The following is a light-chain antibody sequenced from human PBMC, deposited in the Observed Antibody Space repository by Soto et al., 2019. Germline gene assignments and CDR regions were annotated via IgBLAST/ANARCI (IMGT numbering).Light chain of an antibody. CDR3: AAWDDSLNGPV. V-gene: IGLV1-44*01. CDR2: SNN. J-gene: IGLJ2*01. Sequence: QSVLTQPPSASGTPGQRVTISCSGSSSNIGSNTVNWYQQLPGTAPKLLIYSNNQRPSGDPDRFSGSKSGTSASLAISWLQSEDEADYYCAAWDDSLNGPVFGGGTKLTVL. CDR1: SSNIGSNT.